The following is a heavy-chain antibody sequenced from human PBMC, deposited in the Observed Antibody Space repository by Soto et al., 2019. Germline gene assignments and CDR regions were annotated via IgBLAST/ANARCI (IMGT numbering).Heavy chain of an antibody. D-gene: IGHD3-16*01. J-gene: IGHJ6*02. Sequence: SETLSLTCTVSGGSISSYYWSWIRQPPGKGLEWIGYIYYSGSTNYNPSLKSRVTISVDTSKNQFSLKLSSVTAADTAVYYCARGRRRGHGYYGMDVWGQGTTVTVSS. CDR3: ARGRRRGHGYYGMDV. CDR1: GGSISSYY. V-gene: IGHV4-59*12. CDR2: IYYSGST.